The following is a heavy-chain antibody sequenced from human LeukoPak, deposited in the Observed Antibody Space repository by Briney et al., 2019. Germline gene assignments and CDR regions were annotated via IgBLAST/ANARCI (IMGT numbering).Heavy chain of an antibody. CDR2: VSSSSSYI. CDR1: GFTFSSYS. Sequence: GGSLRLSCAASGFTFSSYSMNWVRQAPGKGLEWVSSVSSSSSYIYYADSVKGRFTISRDNAKNSLYLEMNSLRAEDTAVYYCARCGGDCYSVKHWGQGTLVTVSS. D-gene: IGHD2-21*01. V-gene: IGHV3-21*01. CDR3: ARCGGDCYSVKH. J-gene: IGHJ4*02.